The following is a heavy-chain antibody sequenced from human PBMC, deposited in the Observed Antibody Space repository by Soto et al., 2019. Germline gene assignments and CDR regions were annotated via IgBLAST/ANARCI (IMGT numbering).Heavy chain of an antibody. J-gene: IGHJ6*02. CDR1: GFTFSSYA. V-gene: IGHV3-30-3*01. D-gene: IGHD2-2*02. CDR2: ISYDGSNK. Sequence: PGGSLRLSCAASGFTFSSYAMHWVRQAPDKGLEWVAVISYDGSNKYYADSVKGRFTISRDNSKNTLYLQMNSLRAEDTAVYYCARDGLYCSSTSCYTTPYYYYYGMDVWGQGTTVTVSS. CDR3: ARDGLYCSSTSCYTTPYYYYYGMDV.